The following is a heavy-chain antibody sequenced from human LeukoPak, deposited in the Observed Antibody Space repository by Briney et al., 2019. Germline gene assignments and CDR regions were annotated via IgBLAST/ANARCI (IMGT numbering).Heavy chain of an antibody. V-gene: IGHV1-2*02. CDR3: AREVAVAGTPSYYYYYYMDV. CDR2: INPNSGGT. D-gene: IGHD6-19*01. J-gene: IGHJ6*03. Sequence: ASVKVSCKASGYTFTGYYMHWVRQAPGQGLEWMGWINPNSGGTNYAQKFQGRVTMTRDTSISTAYMELSRLRSDDTAVYYCAREVAVAGTPSYYYYYYMDVWGKGTTVTVSS. CDR1: GYTFTGYY.